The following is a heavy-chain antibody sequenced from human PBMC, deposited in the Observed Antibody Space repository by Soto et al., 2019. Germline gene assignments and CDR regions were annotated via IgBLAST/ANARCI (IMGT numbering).Heavy chain of an antibody. V-gene: IGHV3-53*01. Sequence: EVQLVESGGGLIQPGGSLRLSCAASGFTVTSNYMSWVRQAPGKGLEWVSVIFSGGTTHYADSVKGRFTISRDNSKNTLYLKMNSLRVDDTAVYYCAREPRGGHNFDYWGQGTLVTVSS. CDR1: GFTVTSNY. J-gene: IGHJ4*02. D-gene: IGHD3-10*01. CDR2: IFSGGTT. CDR3: AREPRGGHNFDY.